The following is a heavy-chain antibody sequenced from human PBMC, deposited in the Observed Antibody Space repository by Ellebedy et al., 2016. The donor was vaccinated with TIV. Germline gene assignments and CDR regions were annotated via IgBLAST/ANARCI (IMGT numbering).Heavy chain of an antibody. D-gene: IGHD6-19*01. CDR3: ARGTYSSGWYVGTYYFDY. V-gene: IGHV4-4*02. J-gene: IGHJ4*02. CDR1: GGSISSSNW. CDR2: IYHTGST. Sequence: SETLSLTCGVSGGSISSSNWWSWVRQPPGKGLEWIGEIYHTGSTNYNPSLKSRVTISVDKSKNQFSLKLSSGTAADTAVYYCARGTYSSGWYVGTYYFDYWGQGTLVTVSS.